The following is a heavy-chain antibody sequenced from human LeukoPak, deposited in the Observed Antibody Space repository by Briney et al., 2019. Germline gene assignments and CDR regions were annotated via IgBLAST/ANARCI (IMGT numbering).Heavy chain of an antibody. CDR2: INHSGST. CDR1: GGSFSGYY. D-gene: IGHD6-13*01. Sequence: SETLSLTCAVYGGSFSGYYWSWLRQPPGKGLEWIGEINHSGSTNYNPSLTSRVTISVDPPNNQFSLKLSPVTAADTAVYYCARGGGYSSSWYGGYFDYWGQGTLVTVSS. V-gene: IGHV4-34*01. J-gene: IGHJ4*02. CDR3: ARGGGYSSSWYGGYFDY.